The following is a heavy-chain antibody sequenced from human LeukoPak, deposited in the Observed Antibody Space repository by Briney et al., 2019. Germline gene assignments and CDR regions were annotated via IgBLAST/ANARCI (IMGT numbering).Heavy chain of an antibody. J-gene: IGHJ6*02. CDR1: GFTFSAYA. CDR2: IGSDNKP. CDR3: ARDQHYYVAMDV. Sequence: PGGSLRLSCEASGFTFSAYAMTWVRQAPGKGLEWVSSIGSDNKPHYSESVKGRFAISRDNSKNTLFLQLHNLRVEDTALYYCARDQHYYVAMDVWGQGTTVTVSS. D-gene: IGHD3-10*02. V-gene: IGHV3-23*01.